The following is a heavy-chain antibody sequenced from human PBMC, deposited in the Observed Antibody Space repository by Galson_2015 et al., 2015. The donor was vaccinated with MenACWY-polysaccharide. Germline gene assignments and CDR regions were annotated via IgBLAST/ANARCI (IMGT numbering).Heavy chain of an antibody. CDR2: INPNSGGT. CDR3: ARGGSAYDYDY. Sequence: SVKVSCKASGYTFTDYYIHWVRQAPGQGLEWMGRINPNSGGTNFAQKFHDRVTMTRDTSISTAYMELSRLRSDDTALYYCARGGSAYDYDYWGQGTLVTVSS. J-gene: IGHJ4*02. V-gene: IGHV1-2*06. CDR1: GYTFTDYY. D-gene: IGHD3-22*01.